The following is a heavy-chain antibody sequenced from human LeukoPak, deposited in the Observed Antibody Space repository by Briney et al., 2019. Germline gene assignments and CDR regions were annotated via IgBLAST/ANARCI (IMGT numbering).Heavy chain of an antibody. D-gene: IGHD2-2*01. J-gene: IGHJ4*02. CDR2: ISYDGSNK. V-gene: IGHV3-30-3*01. CDR3: ARQNEAIFVVPTAED. Sequence: PGRSLRLSCAASGFTFSSYAMHWVRQAPGKGLEWVAVISYDGSNKFYADSVRGRFTISRDNSRDTLYLYMNSLRAEDSAVYYCARQNEAIFVVPTAEDWGQGTLVTVSS. CDR1: GFTFSSYA.